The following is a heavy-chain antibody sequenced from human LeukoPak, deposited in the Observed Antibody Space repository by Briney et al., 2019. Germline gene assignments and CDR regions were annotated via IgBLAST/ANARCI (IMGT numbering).Heavy chain of an antibody. CDR3: ARGQDYVWGSYRSNWFDP. J-gene: IGHJ5*02. D-gene: IGHD3-16*02. CDR2: INHSGST. V-gene: IGHV4-34*01. CDR1: GGSFSGYY. Sequence: SETLSLTCAVYGGSFSGYYWSWIRQPPGKGLEWIGEINHSGSTNYNPSHKSRVTISVDTSKSQFSLKLSSVTAADTAVYYCARGQDYVWGSYRSNWFDPWGQGTLVTVSS.